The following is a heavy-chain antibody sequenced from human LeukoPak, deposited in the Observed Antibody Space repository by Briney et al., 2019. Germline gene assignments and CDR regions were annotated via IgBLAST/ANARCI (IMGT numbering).Heavy chain of an antibody. J-gene: IGHJ4*02. D-gene: IGHD6-6*01. V-gene: IGHV4-61*02. CDR3: ARGEKGSSSGSINY. CDR2: MYTSGST. Sequence: PSETLSLTCTVSGGSINSGTYYWSWIRQPAGKGLEWIGRMYTSGSTNYNPSLESRVTISVDTSKNQFSLKLSSVTAADTAVYYCARGEKGSSSGSINYWGPGTLVTVS. CDR1: GGSINSGTYY.